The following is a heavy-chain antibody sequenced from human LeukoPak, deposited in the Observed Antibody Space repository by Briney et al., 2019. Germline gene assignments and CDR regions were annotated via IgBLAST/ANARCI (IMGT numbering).Heavy chain of an antibody. V-gene: IGHV5-51*01. Sequence: GESLKISCKGSGYTFTTYWIAWVRQMPGKGLEWMGIIYPVDSDTRYGPSFQGQVTISVDKSISTAYLQWSSLKASDAAMYYCARHAVRDGYNRHNDYWGQGTLVTVSS. CDR3: ARHAVRDGYNRHNDY. CDR2: IYPVDSDT. CDR1: GYTFTTYW. J-gene: IGHJ4*02. D-gene: IGHD5-24*01.